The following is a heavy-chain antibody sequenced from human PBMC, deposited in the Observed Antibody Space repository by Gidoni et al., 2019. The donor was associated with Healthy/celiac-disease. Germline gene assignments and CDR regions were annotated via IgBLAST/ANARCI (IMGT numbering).Heavy chain of an antibody. D-gene: IGHD3-22*01. CDR1: GGSFSGYY. CDR2: INHSGST. Sequence: QVQLQQWGAGLLKPSETLSLTCAVYGGSFSGYYWSWIRQPPGKGLEWIGEINHSGSTNYNPSLKSRVTISVDTSKNQFSLKLSSVTAADTAVYYCARYHTAGTDVYYYDSSGYHPRPDYFDYWGQGTLVTVSS. CDR3: ARYHTAGTDVYYYDSSGYHPRPDYFDY. V-gene: IGHV4-34*01. J-gene: IGHJ4*02.